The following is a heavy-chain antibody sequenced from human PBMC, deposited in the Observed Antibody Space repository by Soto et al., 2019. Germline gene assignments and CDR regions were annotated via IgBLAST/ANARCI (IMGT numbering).Heavy chain of an antibody. CDR3: ATSAAAPGNY. J-gene: IGHJ4*02. Sequence: LRLSWAASGSTFSSYWMSWVRQAPGKGLEWVANIKQDGSDKYYVDSVKGRFTISRDNAKNSLYLQMNSLRAEDTAVYYCATSAAAPGNYWGQGTLVTVSS. D-gene: IGHD6-13*01. V-gene: IGHV3-7*01. CDR2: IKQDGSDK. CDR1: GSTFSSYW.